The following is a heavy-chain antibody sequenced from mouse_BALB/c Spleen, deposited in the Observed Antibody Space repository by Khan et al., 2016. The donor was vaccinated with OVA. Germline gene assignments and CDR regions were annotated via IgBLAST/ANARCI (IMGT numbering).Heavy chain of an antibody. CDR1: GYSFTGFN. CDR2: IDPYYGGT. D-gene: IGHD1-2*01. J-gene: IGHJ4*01. Sequence: EVQLQQSGPELEKPGASVKISCKASGYSFTGFNMNWVKQSNGKSLEWIGNIDPYYGGTPYNQKFKGKATLTVDKSSNTAYMQIKSLNSEDSAAYYGARGCYGPSYAMDYWGQGTSVTVSS. CDR3: ARGCYGPSYAMDY. V-gene: IGHV1-39*01.